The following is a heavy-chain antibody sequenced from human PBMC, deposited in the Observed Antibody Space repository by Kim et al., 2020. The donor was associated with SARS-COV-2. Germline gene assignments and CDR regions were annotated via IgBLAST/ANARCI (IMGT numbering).Heavy chain of an antibody. D-gene: IGHD1-1*01. V-gene: IGHV1-8*01. CDR3: AREVDNWDFDY. Sequence: ASVKVSCKASGFALTTYEINWVRQAPGQGLEWMGWMDPNSGKTGYAQKFQGRVTMTRSTSINTAYIELSSLRFEETAIYYCAREVDNWDFDYWGQGTLVTVSS. CDR1: GFALTTYE. CDR2: MDPNSGKT. J-gene: IGHJ4*02.